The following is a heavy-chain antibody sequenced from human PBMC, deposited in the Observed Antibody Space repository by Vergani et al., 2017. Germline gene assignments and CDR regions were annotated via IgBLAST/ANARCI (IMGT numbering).Heavy chain of an antibody. CDR1: GGTFSSYT. J-gene: IGHJ6*02. CDR3: ATTASIAAAGPGKFYYYYGMDV. Sequence: QVQLVQSGAEVKKPGSSVKVSCKASGGTFSSYTISWVRQAPGQGLEWMGRIIPILGIANYAQKFQGRVTITADKSTSTAYMELSSLRSEDTAVYYCATTASIAAAGPGKFYYYYGMDVWGQGTTVTVSS. V-gene: IGHV1-69*02. D-gene: IGHD6-13*01. CDR2: IIPILGIA.